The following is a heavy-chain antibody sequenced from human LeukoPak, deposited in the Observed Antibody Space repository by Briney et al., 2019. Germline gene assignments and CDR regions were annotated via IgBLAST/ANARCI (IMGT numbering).Heavy chain of an antibody. CDR1: GFTFSSYA. D-gene: IGHD3-22*01. CDR2: ISGSGGST. CDR3: AKDPQTYYDSSGYYYAGDY. Sequence: GSLRLSCAAXGFTFSSYAMSWVRQAPGKGLEWVSAISGSGGSTYYADSVKGRFTISRDNSKNTLYLQMNSLRAEDTAVYYCAKDPQTYYDSSGYYYAGDYWGQGTLVTVSS. J-gene: IGHJ4*02. V-gene: IGHV3-23*01.